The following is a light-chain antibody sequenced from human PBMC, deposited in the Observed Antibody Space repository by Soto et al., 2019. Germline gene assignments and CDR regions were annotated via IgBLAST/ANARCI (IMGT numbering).Light chain of an antibody. CDR3: SSYAGGNNLGV. V-gene: IGLV2-8*01. J-gene: IGLJ2*01. Sequence: QSVLAQPPSASGSPGQSVTISCTGTSSDVGGYNYVSWYQQHPGKAPKLMIYEVSQRPSGVPDRFSGSKSGNTASLTVSGLQVEDEADYYCSSYAGGNNLGVFGGGTKVTVL. CDR1: SSDVGGYNY. CDR2: EVS.